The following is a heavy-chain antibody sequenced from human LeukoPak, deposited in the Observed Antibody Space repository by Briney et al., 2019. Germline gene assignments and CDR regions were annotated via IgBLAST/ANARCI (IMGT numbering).Heavy chain of an antibody. D-gene: IGHD6-13*01. Sequence: SETLSLTCAVYGGSFSGYYWSWIRQPPGKGLEWIGEINHSGSTNYNPSLKSRVTISVDTSKNQFSLKLSSVTAADTAVYYCARHASSWYVADWFDPWGQGTLVTVSS. J-gene: IGHJ5*02. V-gene: IGHV4-34*01. CDR1: GGSFSGYY. CDR3: ARHASSWYVADWFDP. CDR2: INHSGST.